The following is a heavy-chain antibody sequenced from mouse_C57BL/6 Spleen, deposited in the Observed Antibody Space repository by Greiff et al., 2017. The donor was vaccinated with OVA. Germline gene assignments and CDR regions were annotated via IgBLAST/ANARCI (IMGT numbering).Heavy chain of an antibody. CDR2: ISSGGDYI. J-gene: IGHJ2*01. CDR3: TRDYYGSFDY. Sequence: EVMLVESGEGLVKPGGSLKLSCAASGFTSSSYAMSWVRQTPEKRLEWVAYISSGGDYIYYADTVKGRFTISRDNARNTLYLQMSSLKSEDTAMYYCTRDYYGSFDYWGQGTTLTVSS. CDR1: GFTSSSYA. D-gene: IGHD1-1*01. V-gene: IGHV5-9-1*02.